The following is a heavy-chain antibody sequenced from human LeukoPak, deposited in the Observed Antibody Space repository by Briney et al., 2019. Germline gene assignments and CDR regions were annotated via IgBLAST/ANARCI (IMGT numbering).Heavy chain of an antibody. Sequence: GGSLRLSCTGSGFTFGDFAVSWVRQAPGKGLEWVSSISSSSSYIYYADSVKGRFTISRDNAKNSLYLQMNSLRAEDTAVYYCARVREYSSSPVDYWGQGTLVTVSS. CDR3: ARVREYSSSPVDY. J-gene: IGHJ4*02. V-gene: IGHV3-21*01. CDR1: GFTFGDFA. CDR2: ISSSSSYI. D-gene: IGHD6-6*01.